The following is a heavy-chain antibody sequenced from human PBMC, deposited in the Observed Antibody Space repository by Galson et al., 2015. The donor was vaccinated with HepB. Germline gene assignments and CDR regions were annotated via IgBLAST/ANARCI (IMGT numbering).Heavy chain of an antibody. CDR1: GFTFSSYA. CDR3: AKSMDQWLVRGGDTFDF. V-gene: IGHV3-23*01. Sequence: SLRLSCAGSGFTFSSYAMTWVRQAPGRGLDWVPAISGSGRSTYYADSVKGRFIISRDNSKNTFYLQMNSLRAEDTALYYCAKSMDQWLVRGGDTFDFWGQGTMVTVSS. J-gene: IGHJ3*01. D-gene: IGHD6-19*01. CDR2: ISGSGRST.